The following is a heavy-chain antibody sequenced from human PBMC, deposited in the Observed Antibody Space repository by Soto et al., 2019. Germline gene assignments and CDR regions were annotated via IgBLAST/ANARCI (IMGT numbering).Heavy chain of an antibody. Sequence: LSLTCTVSGGSISSGDYYWSWIRQPPGKGLEWIGYIYYSGSTYYNPSLKSRVTISVDTSKNQFSLKLSSVTAADTAVYYCARAPMVRGVLTTYNDYWGQGTLVTVSS. J-gene: IGHJ4*02. CDR2: IYYSGST. CDR1: GGSISSGDYY. V-gene: IGHV4-30-4*01. D-gene: IGHD3-10*01. CDR3: ARAPMVRGVLTTYNDY.